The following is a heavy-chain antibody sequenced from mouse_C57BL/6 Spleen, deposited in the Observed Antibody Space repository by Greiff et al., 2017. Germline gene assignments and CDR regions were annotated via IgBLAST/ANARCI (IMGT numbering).Heavy chain of an antibody. D-gene: IGHD2-3*01. CDR3: ARGRDGYNKDY. J-gene: IGHJ4*01. V-gene: IGHV1-69*01. Sequence: VQLQQPGAELVMPGASVQLSCKASGYTFTSSWMHWVKQRPGQGLEGIGEIDPFDSYTNYNQKFKGKSTLTVDKSSSTAYMQCSSLTSEDSAVYYCARGRDGYNKDYWSQGTSGTVSS. CDR1: GYTFTSSW. CDR2: IDPFDSYT.